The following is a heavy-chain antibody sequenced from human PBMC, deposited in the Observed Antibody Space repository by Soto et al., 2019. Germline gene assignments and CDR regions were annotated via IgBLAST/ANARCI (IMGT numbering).Heavy chain of an antibody. Sequence: QVQLVESGGGVVQPGRSLRLSCAPPGFTFSSYAMHWVRQPPGKGREGVAVISYDGSNKYYADSVKGRFTISRDNSKNTLYLQMNSLRAEDTAVYYCAKVARGYSYGPLGYWGQGTLVTVSS. CDR2: ISYDGSNK. V-gene: IGHV3-30*18. CDR1: GFTFSSYA. D-gene: IGHD5-18*01. J-gene: IGHJ4*02. CDR3: AKVARGYSYGPLGY.